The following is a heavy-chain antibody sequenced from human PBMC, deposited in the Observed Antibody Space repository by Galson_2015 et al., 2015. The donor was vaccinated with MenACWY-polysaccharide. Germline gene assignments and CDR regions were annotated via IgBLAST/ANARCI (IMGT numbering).Heavy chain of an antibody. Sequence: SLRLSCAGSGLTFSSYGMGWVRQAPGKGLEWVSGLSPTTGNTYYADSVRGRFTISRDNSKNTLHLQMDSLRAEDTALYYCAKGAAHYGSGNYYDYWGQGTQVTVSS. V-gene: IGHV3-23*01. CDR3: AKGAAHYGSGNYYDY. J-gene: IGHJ4*02. D-gene: IGHD3-10*01. CDR1: GLTFSSYG. CDR2: LSPTTGNT.